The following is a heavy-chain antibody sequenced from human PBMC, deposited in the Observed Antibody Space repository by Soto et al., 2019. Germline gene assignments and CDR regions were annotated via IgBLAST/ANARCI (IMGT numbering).Heavy chain of an antibody. V-gene: IGHV3-30-3*01. CDR3: ARADYDVWSGTYYYYGMDV. CDR2: ISYDGSNK. D-gene: IGHD3-3*01. Sequence: QVQLVESGGGVVQPGRSLRLSCAASGFTFSSYAMHWVRQAPGKGLEWVAVISYDGSNKYYADSVKGRFTISRDNSKNTLYLQMNSLRAEDTAVYYCARADYDVWSGTYYYYGMDVWGQGTTVTVSS. J-gene: IGHJ6*02. CDR1: GFTFSSYA.